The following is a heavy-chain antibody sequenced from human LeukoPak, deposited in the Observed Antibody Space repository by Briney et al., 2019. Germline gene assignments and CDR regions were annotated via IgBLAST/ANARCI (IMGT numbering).Heavy chain of an antibody. CDR2: NNGDGSTT. J-gene: IGHJ5*02. CDR1: GFSLSGYW. Sequence: GGSLRLSCVASGFSLSGYWMYWVRQAPGKGLMYISRNNGDGSTTNYADVVKGRFTMSRDNVKNTLYLEMNSLRVEDTAVYYCARDPRNVGLAPWGQGTLVTVSS. CDR3: ARDPRNVGLAP. V-gene: IGHV3-74*01. D-gene: IGHD2-15*01.